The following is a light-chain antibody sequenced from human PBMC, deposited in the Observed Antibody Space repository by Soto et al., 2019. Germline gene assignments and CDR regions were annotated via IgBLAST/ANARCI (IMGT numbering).Light chain of an antibody. Sequence: QSALTQPASVSGSPGQSIIISCTGTSSDVGGYNYVSWYQQYPGKAPKLMIYDVSNRPSGVSNRCSGSKSGNTASLTVSGLQAEDEADYYCSSYTSTSTVVFGGGTKLTVL. V-gene: IGLV2-14*01. J-gene: IGLJ2*01. CDR2: DVS. CDR3: SSYTSTSTVV. CDR1: SSDVGGYNY.